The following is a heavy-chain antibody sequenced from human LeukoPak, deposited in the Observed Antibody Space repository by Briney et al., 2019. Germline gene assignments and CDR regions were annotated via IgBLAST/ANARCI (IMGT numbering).Heavy chain of an antibody. CDR1: GGSISSGGYY. J-gene: IGHJ4*02. CDR2: IYYSGST. V-gene: IGHV4-31*03. Sequence: PSETLSLTCTVSGGSISSGGYYWSWIRQHPGKGLEWIGYIYYSGSTYYNPSLKSRVTISVDTSKNQFSLKLSSVTAADTAVYYCASLRRDGYNYLNYWGQGTLVTVSS. D-gene: IGHD5-24*01. CDR3: ASLRRDGYNYLNY.